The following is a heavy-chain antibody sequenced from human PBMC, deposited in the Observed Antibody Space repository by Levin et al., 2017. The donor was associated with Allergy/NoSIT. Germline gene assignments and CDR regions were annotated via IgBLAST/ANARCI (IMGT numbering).Heavy chain of an antibody. Sequence: SETLSLTCAISGASVSSNSAAWNWIRQSPSRGLEWLGRTYYRSKWYNDYAVSVKSRITINPDTSKNQFSLQLNSVTPEDTAVYYCAREDRAGYCSGGSCYVPNYYFDYWGQGTLVTVSS. CDR3: AREDRAGYCSGGSCYVPNYYFDY. D-gene: IGHD2-15*01. CDR1: GASVSSNSAA. J-gene: IGHJ4*02. V-gene: IGHV6-1*01. CDR2: TYYRSKWYN.